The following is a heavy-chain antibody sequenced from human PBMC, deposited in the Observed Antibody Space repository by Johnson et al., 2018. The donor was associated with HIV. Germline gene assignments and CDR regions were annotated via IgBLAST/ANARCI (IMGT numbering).Heavy chain of an antibody. D-gene: IGHD3-22*01. CDR3: VRRFYDSSAFDI. CDR1: GFTFSSYG. Sequence: QVQLLESGGGVVQPGGSLRLSCAASGFTFSSYGMHWVRQAPGKGLEWVAFIRSDGSNEYYADSVKGRFTISRDNSKNTLSVQMNSLRVEDTAVYYCVRRFYDSSAFDIWGQGTLVTVSS. CDR2: IRSDGSNE. V-gene: IGHV3-30*02. J-gene: IGHJ3*02.